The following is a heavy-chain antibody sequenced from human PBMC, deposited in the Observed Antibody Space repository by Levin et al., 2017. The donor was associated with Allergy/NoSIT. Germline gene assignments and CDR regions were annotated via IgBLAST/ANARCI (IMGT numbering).Heavy chain of an antibody. Sequence: GGSLRLSCAASGSTFTSYGIHWVRQAPGKGLEWVAVICYDGSNKYYAAFVKGRSTTSRNNSEYMVFLLMCGLRAEDTAVYYCARDRVPYAISRGGFDYWGQGTLVTVSS. J-gene: IGHJ4*02. CDR1: GSTFTSYG. D-gene: IGHD2-8*01. CDR3: ARDRVPYAISRGGFDY. CDR2: ICYDGSNK. V-gene: IGHV3-30*19.